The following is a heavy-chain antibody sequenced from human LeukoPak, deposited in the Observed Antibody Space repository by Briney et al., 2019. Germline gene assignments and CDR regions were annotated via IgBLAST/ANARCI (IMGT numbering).Heavy chain of an antibody. J-gene: IGHJ3*02. Sequence: ASVKVSCKASGYTFTSYYMHWVRQAPGQGLEWMGIINPSGGSTSYAQKFQGRVTITRDTSASTAYMELSSLRSEDTAVYYCARVLVVVAATHAFDIWGQGTMVTVSS. CDR2: INPSGGST. CDR1: GYTFTSYY. CDR3: ARVLVVVAATHAFDI. V-gene: IGHV1-46*01. D-gene: IGHD2-15*01.